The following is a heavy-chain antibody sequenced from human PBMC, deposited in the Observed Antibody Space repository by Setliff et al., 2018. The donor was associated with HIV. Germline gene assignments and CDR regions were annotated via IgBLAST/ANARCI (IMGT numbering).Heavy chain of an antibody. CDR3: ATMQFGDFDY. D-gene: IGHD3-10*01. J-gene: IGHJ4*02. V-gene: IGHV1-18*01. Sequence: ASVKVSCKASGYTFTSYGISWVRQAPGQGLEWMGWISAYNGNTNYAQKLQGRVTMTTDTSTSTAYMELRSLRSDDTAIYFCATMQFGDFDYWGQGTLVTVSS. CDR1: GYTFTSYG. CDR2: ISAYNGNT.